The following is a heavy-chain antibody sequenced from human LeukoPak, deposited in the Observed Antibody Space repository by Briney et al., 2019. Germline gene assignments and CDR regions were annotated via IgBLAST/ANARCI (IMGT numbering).Heavy chain of an antibody. CDR2: IKQDGSEK. CDR3: AIDTPHGQLWLD. J-gene: IGHJ4*02. D-gene: IGHD5-18*01. Sequence: GGSLRLSCAASGFTFSSYWMSWVRQAPGKGLEWVANIKQDGSEKYYVDSVKGRFTISRDNAKNSLYLQMNSLGADDTAVYYCAIDTPHGQLWLDWGQGTLVTVSS. V-gene: IGHV3-7*01. CDR1: GFTFSSYW.